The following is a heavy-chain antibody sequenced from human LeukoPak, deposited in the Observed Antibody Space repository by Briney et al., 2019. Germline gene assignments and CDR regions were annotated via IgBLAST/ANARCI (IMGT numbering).Heavy chain of an antibody. CDR3: AREGGTFPDAFDI. V-gene: IGHV4-59*12. CDR1: GGSISSYY. D-gene: IGHD3-16*01. Sequence: SETLSLTCTVSGGSISSYYWSWIRQPPGKGLEWIGYIYYSGSTNYNPSLKSRVTISGDTSKNQFSLKLSSVTAADTAVYYCAREGGTFPDAFDIWGQGTMVTVSS. CDR2: IYYSGST. J-gene: IGHJ3*02.